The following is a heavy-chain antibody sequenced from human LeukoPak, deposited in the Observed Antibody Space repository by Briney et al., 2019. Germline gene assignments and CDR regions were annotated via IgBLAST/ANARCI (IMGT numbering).Heavy chain of an antibody. V-gene: IGHV4-59*01. CDR2: IYYSGST. Sequence: SETLSLTCTVSGGSISSYYWSWIRQPPGKGLEWIGYIYYSGSTNYNPSLKSRVTISVDTSKNQFSLKLSSVTAADTAVYYCARALRRGYYYGSSGRLPDAFDIWGQGTMVTVSS. D-gene: IGHD3-10*01. CDR3: ARALRRGYYYGSSGRLPDAFDI. CDR1: GGSISSYY. J-gene: IGHJ3*02.